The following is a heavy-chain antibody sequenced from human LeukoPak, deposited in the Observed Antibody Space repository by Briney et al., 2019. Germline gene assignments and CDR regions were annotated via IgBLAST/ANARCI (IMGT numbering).Heavy chain of an antibody. J-gene: IGHJ4*02. D-gene: IGHD2-2*02. Sequence: GGSLRLSCATSGFTVSSNYMSWVRQAPGKGLEWVSVIYSGGSTYYADSVKGRFTISRNNSKNTLYLQMNSLRAEDTAMYYCAKTDCSSSSCYTVNYWGQGTLVTVSS. V-gene: IGHV3-53*01. CDR2: IYSGGST. CDR3: AKTDCSSSSCYTVNY. CDR1: GFTVSSNY.